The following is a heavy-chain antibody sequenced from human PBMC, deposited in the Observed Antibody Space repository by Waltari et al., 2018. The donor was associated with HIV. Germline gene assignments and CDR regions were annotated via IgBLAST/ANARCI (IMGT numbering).Heavy chain of an antibody. CDR3: ARGGYYYDSSGYYASFDY. CDR1: GYTFTNYY. J-gene: IGHJ4*02. Sequence: QVQLVQSGAEVKKPGASVKVSCKASGYTFTNYYLPWVRQATGQGLEWMGMINPGGGNTRYAPKFQGRVTMTRDTSTTTVYMELSSLRSEDAAVYYCARGGYYYDSSGYYASFDYWGQGTLVTVSS. CDR2: INPGGGNT. V-gene: IGHV1-46*01. D-gene: IGHD3-22*01.